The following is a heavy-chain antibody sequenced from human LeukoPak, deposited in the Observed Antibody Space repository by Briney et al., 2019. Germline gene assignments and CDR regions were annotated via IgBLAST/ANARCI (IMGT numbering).Heavy chain of an antibody. D-gene: IGHD4-11*01. CDR2: IYHSGST. CDR3: ARDNYGFDF. V-gene: IGHV4-30-2*01. Sequence: SQTLSLTCAVSGGSISSGGYSWGWMRPRPGKGLEGLVYIYHSGSTYYNPSLKRRVTISVDRSKNQFSLKLNSGTAADRAVYYCARDNYGFDFWGQGTGVSVST. J-gene: IGHJ4*02. CDR1: GGSISSGGYS.